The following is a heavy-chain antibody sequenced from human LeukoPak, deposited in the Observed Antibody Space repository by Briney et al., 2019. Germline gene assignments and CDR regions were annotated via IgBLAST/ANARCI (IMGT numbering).Heavy chain of an antibody. D-gene: IGHD3-22*01. CDR2: ISSSGGTT. J-gene: IGHJ3*02. Sequence: GGSLRLSCAASGFTFTSYGMNWVRQAPGKGLEWVSGISSSGGTTYYTDSVKGRFTISRDNSKNTLSLQMSSLRAEDTAVYYCAREGYYDSSDAFDIWGQGTMVTVSS. CDR3: AREGYYDSSDAFDI. CDR1: GFTFTSYG. V-gene: IGHV3-23*01.